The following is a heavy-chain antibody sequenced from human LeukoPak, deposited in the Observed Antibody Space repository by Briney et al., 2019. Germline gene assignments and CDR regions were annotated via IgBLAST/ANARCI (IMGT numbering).Heavy chain of an antibody. D-gene: IGHD6-19*01. CDR1: GFTFSSYG. V-gene: IGHV3-30*18. J-gene: IGHJ4*02. CDR3: AKGVAGYNDY. CDR2: ISYDGSNK. Sequence: PGRSLRLSCAASGFTFSSYGMHWVRQAPVKGLEWVAVISYDGSNKYYADSVKGRFTISRDNSKNTLYLQMNSLRAEDTAVYYCAKGVAGYNDYWGQGTLVTVSS.